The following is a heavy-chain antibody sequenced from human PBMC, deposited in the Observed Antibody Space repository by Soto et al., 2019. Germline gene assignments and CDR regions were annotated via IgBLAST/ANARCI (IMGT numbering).Heavy chain of an antibody. Sequence: QVQLVQSGAEVKKPGASVKVSCKASGYTFTGYYMHWVRQAPGQGLEWMGWIKPNSADTNYAQKFQGRVTMTRDTSISTAYMELSRLRSDDTAVYYCARGRRVVAATLDAFDIWGQGTMLTVSS. CDR3: ARGRRVVAATLDAFDI. J-gene: IGHJ3*02. V-gene: IGHV1-2*02. CDR2: IKPNSADT. CDR1: GYTFTGYY. D-gene: IGHD2-15*01.